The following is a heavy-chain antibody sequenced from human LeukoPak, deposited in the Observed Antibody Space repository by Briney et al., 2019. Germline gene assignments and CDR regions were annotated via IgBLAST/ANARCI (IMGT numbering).Heavy chain of an antibody. CDR3: ARRSSEGYYYYYMDA. V-gene: IGHV4-59*01. J-gene: IGHJ6*03. Sequence: PSETLSLTCTVSGGSISSYYWSWIRQPPGKGLEWIGYIYYSGSTNYNPSLKSRVTISVDTSKNQFSLKLSSVTAADTAVYFCARRSSEGYYYYYMDAWGKGTTVTVSS. CDR1: GGSISSYY. D-gene: IGHD3-10*01. CDR2: IYYSGST.